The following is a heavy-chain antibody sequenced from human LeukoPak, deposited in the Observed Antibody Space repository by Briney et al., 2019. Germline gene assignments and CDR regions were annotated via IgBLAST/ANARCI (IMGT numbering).Heavy chain of an antibody. D-gene: IGHD3-10*01. Sequence: PGGSLRLSCAASGFTFDDYGMTWVRQAPGKGLEWVSNIYWNGGSTLYADSVKGRFTISRDNAKNSVYLEMNSLRAEDTALYYCARRITMIRGTNFDYWGQGTLVTVSS. CDR3: ARRITMIRGTNFDY. J-gene: IGHJ4*02. V-gene: IGHV3-20*04. CDR2: IYWNGGST. CDR1: GFTFDDYG.